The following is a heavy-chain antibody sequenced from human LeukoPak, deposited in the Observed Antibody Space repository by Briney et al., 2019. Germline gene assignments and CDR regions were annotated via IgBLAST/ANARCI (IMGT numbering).Heavy chain of an antibody. CDR3: ARGYCSSTSCYLFDY. D-gene: IGHD2-2*01. CDR1: GGSISSHY. CDR2: IYYSGST. J-gene: IGHJ4*02. Sequence: KPSETLSLTCTVSGGSISSHYWSWIRQPPGKGLEWIGYIYYSGSTNYNPSLKSRVTISVDTSKNQFSLKLSSVTAADTAVYYCARGYCSSTSCYLFDYWGQGTLVTVSS. V-gene: IGHV4-59*11.